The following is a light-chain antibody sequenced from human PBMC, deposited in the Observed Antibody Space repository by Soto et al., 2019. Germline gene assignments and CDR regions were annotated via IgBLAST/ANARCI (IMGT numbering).Light chain of an antibody. CDR1: SSNIGAGYD. J-gene: IGLJ1*01. CDR2: GNN. V-gene: IGLV1-40*01. CDR3: QPYVRSLRNG. Sequence: QSVLTQPPSVSGAPGQRVTISCTGSSSNIGAGYDVHWYQQLPGTAPKLLIYGNNNRPSGVPDRFSGSKSGTSASLAITGLQAEYYAYYYCQPYVRSLRNGFCTGTNVTGL.